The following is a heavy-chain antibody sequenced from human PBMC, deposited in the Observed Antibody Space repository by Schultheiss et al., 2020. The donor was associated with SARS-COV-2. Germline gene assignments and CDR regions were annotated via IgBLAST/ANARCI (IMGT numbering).Heavy chain of an antibody. Sequence: GESLKISCAASGFTFSRYEMNWVRQAPGKGLEWVAVISYDGSNKYYADSVKGRFTISRDNAKNTLYLQMNSLRGEDTAVYYCAKSGGYGPSYYYYGMDVWGQGTTVTVSS. D-gene: IGHD5-12*01. CDR3: AKSGGYGPSYYYYGMDV. J-gene: IGHJ6*02. CDR2: ISYDGSNK. CDR1: GFTFSRYE. V-gene: IGHV3-30-3*01.